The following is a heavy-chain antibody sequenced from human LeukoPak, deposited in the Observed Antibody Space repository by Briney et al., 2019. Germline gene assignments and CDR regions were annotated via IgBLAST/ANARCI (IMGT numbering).Heavy chain of an antibody. CDR3: ARLAVVGLSRRYMDV. CDR1: GYSFTSYW. Sequence: PGESLKISCKGSGYSFTSYWIGWVRQMPGKGLEWMGIIYPGDSDTRYSPSFQGQVTISADKSISTAYLQWSSLKASDTAMYYCARLAVVGLSRRYMDVWGKGTTVTISS. CDR2: IYPGDSDT. J-gene: IGHJ6*03. V-gene: IGHV5-51*01. D-gene: IGHD6-19*01.